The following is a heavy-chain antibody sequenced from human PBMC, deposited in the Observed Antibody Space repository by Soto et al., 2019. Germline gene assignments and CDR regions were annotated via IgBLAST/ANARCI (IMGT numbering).Heavy chain of an antibody. CDR2: IGGGDT. V-gene: IGHV3-23*01. CDR1: GFTFYNHA. CDR3: AKGRFPGHGIGDAFDR. D-gene: IGHD1-1*01. Sequence: GSLRLSCTTSGFTFYNHAMNWVRQAPGKGLEWVSTIGGGDTHYADSVRGRFTISRDDSRATLSLQMNSLRAEDTAVYYCAKGRFPGHGIGDAFDRWGQGIMVTVSS. J-gene: IGHJ4*02.